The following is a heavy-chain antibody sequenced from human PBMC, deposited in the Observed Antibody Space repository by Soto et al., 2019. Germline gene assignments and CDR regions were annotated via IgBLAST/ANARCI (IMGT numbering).Heavy chain of an antibody. CDR3: AAKDFPSPGGGS. J-gene: IGHJ5*02. V-gene: IGHV1-58*01. CDR2: VVVATGNT. Sequence: SVKVSCKASGFSFLSFAVQWVRQTGGQRLEWIRSVVVATGNTVYSPKFQDRATITGDMSTNIAYMYLSSLTSEDTAIYYCAAKDFPSPGGGSCGQGTLVTVSS. CDR1: GFSFLSFA. D-gene: IGHD3-3*01.